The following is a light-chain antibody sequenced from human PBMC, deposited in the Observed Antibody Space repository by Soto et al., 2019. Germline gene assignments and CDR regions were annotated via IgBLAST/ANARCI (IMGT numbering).Light chain of an antibody. CDR1: ESISRW. CDR3: QQYNTYST. Sequence: DIQMTQSPSTLSASVGDRVTSTCRASESISRWLSCYQQKPGKAPKALIYDASTLRSGVPSRFSGGGSGTEFTLTISSLQPDDFATYYCQQYNTYSTFGQGTRREIK. J-gene: IGKJ5*01. CDR2: DAS. V-gene: IGKV1-5*01.